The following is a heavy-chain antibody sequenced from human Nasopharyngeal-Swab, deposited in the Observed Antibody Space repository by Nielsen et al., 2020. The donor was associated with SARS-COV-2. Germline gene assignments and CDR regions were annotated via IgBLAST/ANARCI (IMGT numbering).Heavy chain of an antibody. CDR2: IYYSGST. J-gene: IGHJ6*02. Sequence: SETLSLTCAVYGGSFSGYYWSWIRQPPGKGLEWIGYIYYSGSTNYNPSLKSRVTISVDTSKNQFSLKLSSVTAADTAVYCCARGRCSSTSCRGCSGGSCYYGMDVWGQGTTVTVSS. D-gene: IGHD2-2*01. V-gene: IGHV4-59*01. CDR1: GGSFSGYY. CDR3: ARGRCSSTSCRGCSGGSCYYGMDV.